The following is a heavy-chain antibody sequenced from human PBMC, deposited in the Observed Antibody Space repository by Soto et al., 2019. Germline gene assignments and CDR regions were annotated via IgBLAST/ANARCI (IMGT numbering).Heavy chain of an antibody. CDR2: ISGHNGNT. CDR1: GYSFTSYG. J-gene: IGHJ4*02. V-gene: IGHV1-18*04. CDR3: ARHRFNYYDDTVYYYFDY. D-gene: IGHD3-22*01. Sequence: GASVKVSCKASGYSFTSYGISWVRQAPGQGPEWMGWISGHNGNTNHPRSLQGRVTMTTDTSRNTAYMELRSLRSDDTAVYYCARHRFNYYDDTVYYYFDYWGQGTLVTV.